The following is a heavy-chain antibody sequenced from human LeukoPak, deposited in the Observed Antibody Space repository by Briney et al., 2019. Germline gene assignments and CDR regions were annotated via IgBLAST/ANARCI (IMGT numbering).Heavy chain of an antibody. CDR1: GFTFSNYA. V-gene: IGHV3-23*01. J-gene: IGHJ4*01. D-gene: IGHD3-16*01. Sequence: GGSLRLSCAASGFTFSNYAMSWVRQAPAGVLEWVSSLRGDGETFYADFVKGRFTLSRDESRNTVYLQLNNLRFEDTANYYCAKASWVSHADAVLWGQGTLVTVSS. CDR3: AKASWVSHADAVL. CDR2: LRGDGET.